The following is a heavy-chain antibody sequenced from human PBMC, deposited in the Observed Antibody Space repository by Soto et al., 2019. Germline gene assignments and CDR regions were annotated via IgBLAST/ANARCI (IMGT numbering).Heavy chain of an antibody. CDR3: ARQRYYDSSGYYSDY. V-gene: IGHV4-39*01. Sequence: SETLSLTCTVSGGSIISRSYYWCGMRQPPGKGLELIGSIYYSGSTYYNPSLKSRVTISVDTSKNQFSLKLSSVTAADTAVYYCARQRYYDSSGYYSDYWGQGTLVTVSS. D-gene: IGHD3-22*01. J-gene: IGHJ4*02. CDR2: IYYSGST. CDR1: GGSIISRSYY.